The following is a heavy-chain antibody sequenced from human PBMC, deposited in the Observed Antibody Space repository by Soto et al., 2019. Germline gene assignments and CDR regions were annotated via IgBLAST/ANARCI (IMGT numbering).Heavy chain of an antibody. D-gene: IGHD1-1*01. J-gene: IGHJ6*02. CDR2: INTPSSVI. V-gene: IGHV3-21*06. CDR1: GFTFSSYT. Sequence: PXGSLRLSCAAAGFTFSSYTLNWVRQAPGKGLEWVSSINTPSSVINYADSVKGRFTISRDNAKNSLYLQMSSLRAEDTAVYYCATYKSNRFYYGMDVWGQGTTVTVSS. CDR3: ATYKSNRFYYGMDV.